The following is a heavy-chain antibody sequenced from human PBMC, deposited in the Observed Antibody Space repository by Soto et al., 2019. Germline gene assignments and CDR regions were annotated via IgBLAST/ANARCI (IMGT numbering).Heavy chain of an antibody. D-gene: IGHD3-22*01. V-gene: IGHV3-33*01. CDR2: IWYDGSNK. CDR3: ARGHYYDSSGDVEFDP. Sequence: QVQLVESGGGVVQPGRSLRLSCAASGFTFSSYGMHWVRQAPGKGLEWVAVIWYDGSNKYYADSVKGRFTISRDNSKNTLYLQMNSLRAEDTAVYYCARGHYYDSSGDVEFDPWGQGTLLTVSS. J-gene: IGHJ5*02. CDR1: GFTFSSYG.